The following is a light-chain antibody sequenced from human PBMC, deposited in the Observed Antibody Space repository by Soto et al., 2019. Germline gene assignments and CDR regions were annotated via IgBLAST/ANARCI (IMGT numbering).Light chain of an antibody. J-gene: IGKJ1*01. Sequence: EIVFTQSPATLSLSPGEGATLSCRASQSVTSYLAWYQQRPGQAPRLLINDASRRATGIPDRFSGSGSGADFTLTISSLEPEDFAVYYCQQYGSSGAFGQGTKVDI. V-gene: IGKV3-11*01. CDR1: QSVTSY. CDR3: QQYGSSGA. CDR2: DAS.